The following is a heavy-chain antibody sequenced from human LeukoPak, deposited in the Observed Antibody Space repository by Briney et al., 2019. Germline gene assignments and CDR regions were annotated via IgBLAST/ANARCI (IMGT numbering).Heavy chain of an antibody. Sequence: PGGSLRLSCAASGFTFSSYAMHWVRQAPGKGLEWVAVISYDGSNKYYADSVKGRFTISRDNSKNTLYLQMNSLRAEDTAVYYCARAEYSSGWNHYFDYWGQGTLVTVSS. CDR2: ISYDGSNK. CDR3: ARAEYSSGWNHYFDY. CDR1: GFTFSSYA. J-gene: IGHJ4*02. V-gene: IGHV3-30-3*01. D-gene: IGHD6-19*01.